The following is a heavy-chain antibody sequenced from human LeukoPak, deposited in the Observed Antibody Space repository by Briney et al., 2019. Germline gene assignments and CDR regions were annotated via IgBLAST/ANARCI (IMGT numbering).Heavy chain of an antibody. D-gene: IGHD5-24*01. Sequence: PSQTLSLTCTVSGSSISSGGYYWSWIRQHPGKGLEWIGYIYYNGITYYSPSLKSRVTISIDPSKDLFSLELSSVTAADTAVYYCARVAEMATIFYFDYWGQGTLVTVSS. J-gene: IGHJ4*02. CDR1: GSSISSGGYY. CDR3: ARVAEMATIFYFDY. V-gene: IGHV4-31*03. CDR2: IYYNGIT.